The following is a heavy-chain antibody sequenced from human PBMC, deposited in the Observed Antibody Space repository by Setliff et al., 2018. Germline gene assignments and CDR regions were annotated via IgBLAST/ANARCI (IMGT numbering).Heavy chain of an antibody. CDR2: IYHDGNP. Sequence: KSSETLSLTCAVSGVPVNSLTWWSWVRQTPGKGLEWIGFIYHDGNPKFNPSVNYNPSLKSRVTMSIDKSKNQFSLNLRSVTAADTAVYYCTRGGERYHTANWGQGLLVTVSS. V-gene: IGHV4-28*03. CDR3: TRGGERYHTAN. CDR1: GVPVNSLTW. D-gene: IGHD2-2*01. J-gene: IGHJ4*02.